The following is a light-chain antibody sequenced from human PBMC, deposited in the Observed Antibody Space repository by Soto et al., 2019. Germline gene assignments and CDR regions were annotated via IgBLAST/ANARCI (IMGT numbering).Light chain of an antibody. J-gene: IGKJ4*01. Sequence: VLTQSKATLSLSPGERATLSCRASQSVRSYLTWYQHKPGQAPRLLIYDASYRATGVPARFSGTGSGTDFTLTISRLEPEDFAVYYCQQFSSYPLTFGGGTKVDIK. V-gene: IGKV3-11*01. CDR3: QQFSSYPLT. CDR2: DAS. CDR1: QSVRSY.